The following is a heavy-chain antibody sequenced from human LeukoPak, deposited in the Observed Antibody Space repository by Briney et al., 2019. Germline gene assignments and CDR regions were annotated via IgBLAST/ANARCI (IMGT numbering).Heavy chain of an antibody. J-gene: IGHJ4*02. CDR1: GFTFNKAR. CDR2: INPAGSET. V-gene: IGHV3-7*01. Sequence: QPGGSLRLSCAASGFTFNKARMSWVRQAPGTGLEWVANINPAGSETFHVDPVKGRFSISRDHAKNLVYLQMNSLRAEDTAVYYCATFGLVAALDLWGQGTLVTVSS. CDR3: ATFGLVAALDL. D-gene: IGHD5-12*01.